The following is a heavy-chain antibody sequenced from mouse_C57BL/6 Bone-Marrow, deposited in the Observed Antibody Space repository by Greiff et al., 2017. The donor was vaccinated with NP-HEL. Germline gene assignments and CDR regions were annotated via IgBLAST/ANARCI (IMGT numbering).Heavy chain of an antibody. CDR2: ISNGGGST. V-gene: IGHV5-12*01. J-gene: IGHJ2*01. Sequence: EVKLVESGGGLVQPGGSLKLSCAASGFTFSDYYMYWVRQTPEKRLEWVAYISNGGGSTYYPDTVKGRFTISRDNAKNTLYLQMSRLKSEDTAMYYCARHNLYYGSLLFDYWGQGTTLTVSS. CDR1: GFTFSDYY. CDR3: ARHNLYYGSLLFDY. D-gene: IGHD1-1*01.